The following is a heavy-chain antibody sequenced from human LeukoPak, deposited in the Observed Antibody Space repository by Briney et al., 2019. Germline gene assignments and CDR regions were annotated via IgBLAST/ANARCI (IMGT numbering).Heavy chain of an antibody. Sequence: PGGSLRLSCTACRFTFSSYSMDWVRQAPGKGLEWISSISSSSSYIYYADSVKGRFTISRDNAKNSLYLQMNSLRAEDTAVYYCARDGPIYYYGSEYAFDMWGQGIMVTVSS. CDR1: RFTFSSYS. D-gene: IGHD3-10*01. CDR3: ARDGPIYYYGSEYAFDM. CDR2: ISSSSSYI. J-gene: IGHJ3*02. V-gene: IGHV3-21*01.